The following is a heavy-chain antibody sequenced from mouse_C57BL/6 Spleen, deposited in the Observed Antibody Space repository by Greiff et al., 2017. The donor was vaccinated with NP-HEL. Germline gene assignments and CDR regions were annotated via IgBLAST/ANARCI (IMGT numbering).Heavy chain of an antibody. CDR1: GFTFSDAW. V-gene: IGHV6-6*01. J-gene: IGHJ2*01. D-gene: IGHD1-1*01. CDR3: TLPYYYGSDYEGYFDY. Sequence: EVKVEESGGGLVQPGGSMKLSCAASGFTFSDAWMDWVRQSPEKGLEWVAEIRNKANNHASYYAESVKGRFTISRDDSKSSVYQQMNSLRAKDTGIYYCTLPYYYGSDYEGYFDYWGQGTTLTVSS. CDR2: IRNKANNHAS.